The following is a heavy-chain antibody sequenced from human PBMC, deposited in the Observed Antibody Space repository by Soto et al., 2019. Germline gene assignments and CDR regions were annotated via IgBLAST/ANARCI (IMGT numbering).Heavy chain of an antibody. D-gene: IGHD3-10*01. V-gene: IGHV4-59*08. CDR2: IYYTGST. Sequence: ASETLSLTCTVSGGSISGYYWSWIRQPPGKELQYIGYIYYTGSTNYNPSLQSRVTMSVDTSKSQFSPKLNSVSAADTAVYYCARHYNSGSYPLDYWGQGTLVTVSS. J-gene: IGHJ4*02. CDR3: ARHYNSGSYPLDY. CDR1: GGSISGYY.